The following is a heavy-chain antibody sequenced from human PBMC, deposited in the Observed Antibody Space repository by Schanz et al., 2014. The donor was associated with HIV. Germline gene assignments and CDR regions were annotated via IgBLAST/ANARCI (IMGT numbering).Heavy chain of an antibody. J-gene: IGHJ3*02. V-gene: IGHV1-69*06. CDR1: GYTFTGYY. CDR3: AREKFSTLTGYPQNAFDI. Sequence: QVQLVQSGPEVKKPGASVRVSCKASGYTFTGYYMHWVRQAPGQGLEWMGGIIPIFGTANSAQRFQGRVTITADKSTSTAYMELSSLRSEDTAVYYCAREKFSTLTGYPQNAFDIWGQGTMVTVSS. D-gene: IGHD3-9*01. CDR2: IIPIFGTA.